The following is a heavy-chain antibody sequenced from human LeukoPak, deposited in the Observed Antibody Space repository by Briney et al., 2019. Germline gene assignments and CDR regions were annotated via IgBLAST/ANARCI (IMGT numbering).Heavy chain of an antibody. Sequence: ASVKVSCKASGYTFTGYYMHWVRQAPGQGLEWMGWINPNRGGTNYAQKFQGRVTMTRDTSISTAYMELSRLRSDDTAVYYCARVGDGYNYFAFDIWGQGTMVTVSS. CDR1: GYTFTGYY. CDR3: ARVGDGYNYFAFDI. D-gene: IGHD5-24*01. V-gene: IGHV1-2*02. CDR2: INPNRGGT. J-gene: IGHJ3*02.